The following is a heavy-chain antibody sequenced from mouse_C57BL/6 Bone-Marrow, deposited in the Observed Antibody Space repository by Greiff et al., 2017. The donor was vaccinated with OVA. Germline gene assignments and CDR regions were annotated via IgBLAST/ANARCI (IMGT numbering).Heavy chain of an antibody. Sequence: VKLMESGPELVKPGASVKISCKASGYAFSSSWMNWVKQRPGKGLEWIGRIYPGDGDTNYNGKFKGKATLTADKSSSTAYMQLSSLTSEDSAVYFCARFYGSRTWFAYWGQGTLVTVSA. CDR3: ARFYGSRTWFAY. V-gene: IGHV1-82*01. J-gene: IGHJ3*01. CDR1: GYAFSSSW. D-gene: IGHD1-1*01. CDR2: IYPGDGDT.